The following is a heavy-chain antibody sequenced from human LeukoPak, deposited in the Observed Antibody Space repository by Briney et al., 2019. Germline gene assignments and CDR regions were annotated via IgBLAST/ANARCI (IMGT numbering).Heavy chain of an antibody. D-gene: IGHD1-20*01. J-gene: IGHJ4*02. CDR3: ERVRTITGTTPVDY. V-gene: IGHV3-21*01. CDR1: GFTFSSYS. CDR2: ISSSSSYI. Sequence: GGSLRLSCAASGFTFSSYSMNWVRQAPGKGLEWVSSISSSSSYIYYADSVKGRFTISRDNAKNSLYLQMNSPRGEDTAVYYCERVRTITGTTPVDYWGQGTLVSVSS.